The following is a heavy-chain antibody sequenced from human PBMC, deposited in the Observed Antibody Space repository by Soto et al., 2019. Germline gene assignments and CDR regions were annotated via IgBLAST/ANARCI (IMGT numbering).Heavy chain of an antibody. V-gene: IGHV3-11*01. D-gene: IGHD7-27*01. Sequence: QVQLVESGGGLVKSGGSLRLSCAASGFTFSDYHMSWIRQAPGKGLEWVSYISSSGSTKYYADSVKGRFTISRDNAKNSLYLQMNSLKAEDTAVYYCASLGYYYYDMDAWGQGTTVTVSS. J-gene: IGHJ6*02. CDR2: ISSSGSTK. CDR3: ASLGYYYYDMDA. CDR1: GFTFSDYH.